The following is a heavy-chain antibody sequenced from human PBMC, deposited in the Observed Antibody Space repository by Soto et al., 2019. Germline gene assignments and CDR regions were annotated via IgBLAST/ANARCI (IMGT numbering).Heavy chain of an antibody. CDR2: IKSKTDGGTT. J-gene: IGHJ4*02. CDR3: AKDVVIAVAGTDY. D-gene: IGHD6-19*01. V-gene: IGHV3-15*07. CDR1: GFTFSNAW. Sequence: GGSLRLSCAASGFTFSNAWINWVRQAPGKGLEWVGRIKSKTDGGTTDFAAPVKGRFAISRDDSKNMVYLQMNSLKTEDTAVYYCAKDVVIAVAGTDYWGQGTLVTVSS.